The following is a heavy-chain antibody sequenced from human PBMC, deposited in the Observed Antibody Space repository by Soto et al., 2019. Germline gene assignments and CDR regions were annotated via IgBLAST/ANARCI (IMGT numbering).Heavy chain of an antibody. CDR2: IYTSGST. J-gene: IGHJ4*02. Sequence: KSSETLSLTCTVSGDSMSSYYWSWIRQPAGKGLEWIGRIYTSGSTTYNPSLKSRVTMSLDTSKNQFSLKLSSVTAADTAAYYCAREAIVGASISRSFESWGQGTLVTV. V-gene: IGHV4-4*07. D-gene: IGHD1-26*01. CDR1: GDSMSSYY. CDR3: AREAIVGASISRSFES.